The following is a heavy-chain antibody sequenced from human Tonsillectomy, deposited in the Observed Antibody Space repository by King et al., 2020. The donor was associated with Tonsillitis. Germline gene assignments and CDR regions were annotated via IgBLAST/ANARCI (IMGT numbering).Heavy chain of an antibody. CDR3: AGQRVLGLLGWYFDL. D-gene: IGHD2-15*01. CDR1: GGSISSSSYY. V-gene: IGHV4-39*01. CDR2: IYYSGST. J-gene: IGHJ2*01. Sequence: LQLQESGPGLVKPSETLSLTCTVSGGSISSSSYYWGWIRQPPGKGLEWIGSIYYSGSTYYNPSLKSRVTISVDTSKNQFSLKLSSVTAADTAVYYCAGQRVLGLLGWYFDLWGRGTLVTVSS.